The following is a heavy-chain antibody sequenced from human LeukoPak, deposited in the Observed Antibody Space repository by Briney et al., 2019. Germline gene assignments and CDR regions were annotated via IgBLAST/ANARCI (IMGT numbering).Heavy chain of an antibody. D-gene: IGHD3-3*01. CDR3: ARGPKIFGVVIIIGDWVDP. Sequence: GGSLRLSCAASGFTFSSYSMNWVRQAPVKELEWVSSISSSSSYIYYADSVKGRFTISRDNAKNSLYLQMNSLRAEDTAVYYCARGPKIFGVVIIIGDWVDPWGQGTLVTVSS. CDR1: GFTFSSYS. V-gene: IGHV3-21*01. CDR2: ISSSSSYI. J-gene: IGHJ5*02.